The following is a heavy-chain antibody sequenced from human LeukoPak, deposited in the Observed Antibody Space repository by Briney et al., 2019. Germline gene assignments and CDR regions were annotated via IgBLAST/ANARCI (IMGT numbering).Heavy chain of an antibody. CDR1: GFTFSSYS. D-gene: IGHD4/OR15-4a*01. CDR3: ARDPTIGAPFDY. V-gene: IGHV3-21*01. Sequence: PGGSLRLSCAAPGFTFSSYSMNWVRQAPGKGLEWVSSISSSSSYIYYADSVKGRFTISRDNAKNSLYLQMNSLRAEDKAVYYCARDPTIGAPFDYWGQGTLVTVSS. J-gene: IGHJ4*02. CDR2: ISSSSSYI.